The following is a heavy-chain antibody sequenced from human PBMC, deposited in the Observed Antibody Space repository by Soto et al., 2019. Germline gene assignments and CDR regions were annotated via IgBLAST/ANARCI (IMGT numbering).Heavy chain of an antibody. CDR3: ASAYYYDSSGYPGY. Sequence: GWSLRLSCAASGFTFDDYTMHWVRQAPGKGLEWVSLISWDGGSTYYADSVKGRFTISRDNSKNSLYLQMNSLRTEDTALYYCASAYYYDSSGYPGYWGQGTLVTVSS. CDR1: GFTFDDYT. J-gene: IGHJ4*02. D-gene: IGHD3-22*01. V-gene: IGHV3-43*01. CDR2: ISWDGGST.